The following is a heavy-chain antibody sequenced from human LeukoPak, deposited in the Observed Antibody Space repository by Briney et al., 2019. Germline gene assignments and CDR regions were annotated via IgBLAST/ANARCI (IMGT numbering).Heavy chain of an antibody. J-gene: IGHJ5*02. V-gene: IGHV4-31*03. CDR3: ARDLTGLNWLDL. Sequence: SETLSLTCTVSGGSISSGGYYWNWIRQHPGKGLEWIGNVYYSGSTDYNPSLRSRVTTSVDTSKNQFSLRVTSVTAADTAIYYCARDLTGLNWLDLWGQGTLVTVSS. CDR2: VYYSGST. CDR1: GGSISSGGYY. D-gene: IGHD3-9*01.